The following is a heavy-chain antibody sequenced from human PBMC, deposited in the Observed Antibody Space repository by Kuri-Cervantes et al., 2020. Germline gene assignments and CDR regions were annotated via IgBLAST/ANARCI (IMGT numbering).Heavy chain of an antibody. D-gene: IGHD2-15*01. CDR1: GCSISSGDYY. V-gene: IGHV4-30-4*01. CDR2: IYYGGST. CDR3: VRLLKGYYYFNY. J-gene: IGHJ4*02. Sequence: SGTLTLTCTVSGCSISSGDYYWSWIRPPPGKGLEWIGYIYYGGSTNYNPSLKSRVTISVDTSNTQFSLKLSCVTSADTAVYYCVRLLKGYYYFNYLGQGTLVTVSS.